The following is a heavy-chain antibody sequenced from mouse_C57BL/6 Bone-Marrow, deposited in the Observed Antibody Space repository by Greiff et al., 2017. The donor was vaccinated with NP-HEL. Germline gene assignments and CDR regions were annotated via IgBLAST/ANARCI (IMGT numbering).Heavy chain of an antibody. CDR1: GFNIKDDY. CDR2: IDPENGDT. J-gene: IGHJ4*01. Sequence: VQLQPSGAELVRPGASVKLSCTVSGFNIKDDYMHWVKQRPEPGLEWIGWIDPENGDTEYASKFQGPAPIPADPSSNTAYLQLSSLTPEDTAVYYGTTGGSSPDAMDYWGQGTSVTVSS. V-gene: IGHV14-4*01. D-gene: IGHD1-1*01. CDR3: TTGGSSPDAMDY.